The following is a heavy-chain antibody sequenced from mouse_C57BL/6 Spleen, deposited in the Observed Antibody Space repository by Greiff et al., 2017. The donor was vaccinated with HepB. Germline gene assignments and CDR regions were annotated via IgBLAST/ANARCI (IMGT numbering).Heavy chain of an antibody. V-gene: IGHV1-5*01. CDR2: IYPGNSDT. J-gene: IGHJ2*01. CDR1: GYTFTSYW. D-gene: IGHD1-1*01. CDR3: TKDGSSWYYFDY. Sequence: EVQLQQSGTVLARPGASVKMSCKTSGYTFTSYWMHWVKQRPGQGLEWIGAIYPGNSDTSYNQKFKGKAKLTAVTSASTAYMELSSLTNEDSAVYYCTKDGSSWYYFDYWGQGTTLTVSS.